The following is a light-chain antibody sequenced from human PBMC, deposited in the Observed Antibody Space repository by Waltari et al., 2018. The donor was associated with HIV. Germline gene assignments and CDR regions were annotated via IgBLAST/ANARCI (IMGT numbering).Light chain of an antibody. CDR2: DNH. J-gene: IGLJ2*01. CDR3: GAWDSSLSAVV. V-gene: IGLV1-51*01. Sequence: QSVLTQPPSVSAAPGQMVTIPCSGSSSNIGHNYVSWYQQLPGTAPKLLIYDNHKRPSGIPDRFSGSKSGTSATLGITGLQTGDEADYYCGAWDSSLSAVVFGGGTKLIVL. CDR1: SSNIGHNY.